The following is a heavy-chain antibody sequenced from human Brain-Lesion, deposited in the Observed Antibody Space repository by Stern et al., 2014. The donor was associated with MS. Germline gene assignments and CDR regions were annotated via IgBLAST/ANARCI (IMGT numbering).Heavy chain of an antibody. V-gene: IGHV1-69*01. D-gene: IGHD7-27*01. CDR2: IIPMTGEA. CDR1: GGLFRSDA. J-gene: IGHJ5*02. CDR3: ARHWGTDL. Sequence: QMQLVQSGAEVRKPGSSVKVSCKASGGLFRSDAIRWVRQAPGQGLEWLGGIIPMTGEAHYAQKFLDRVTITADESTTTTYMDLNSLTSEDTALYYCARHWGTDLWGQGTLLTVSS.